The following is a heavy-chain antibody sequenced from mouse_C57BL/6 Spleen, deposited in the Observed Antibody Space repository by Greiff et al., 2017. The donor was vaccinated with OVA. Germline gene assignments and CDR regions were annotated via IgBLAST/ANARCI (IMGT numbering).Heavy chain of an antibody. Sequence: QVQLQQPGTELVKPGASVKLSCKASGYTFTSYWMHWVKQRPGQGLEWIGNINPSNGGTNYNEKFKSKATLTVDKSSSTAYMQLSSLTTEDSAVDYGARWGYGPPYWYFDVWGTGTTVTVSS. V-gene: IGHV1-53*01. CDR1: GYTFTSYW. D-gene: IGHD3-1*01. CDR2: INPSNGGT. J-gene: IGHJ1*03. CDR3: ARWGYGPPYWYFDV.